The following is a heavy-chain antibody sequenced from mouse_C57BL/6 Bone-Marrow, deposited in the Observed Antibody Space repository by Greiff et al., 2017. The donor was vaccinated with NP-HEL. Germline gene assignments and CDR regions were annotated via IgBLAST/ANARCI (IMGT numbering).Heavy chain of an antibody. CDR3: ASHLLHYAMDY. CDR1: GFTFSSYG. Sequence: DVMLVESGGDLVKPGGSLKLSCAASGFTFSSYGMSWVRQTPDKRLEWVATISSGGSYTYYPDSVKGRFTISRDNAKNTLYLQMSSLKSEDTAMYYCASHLLHYAMDYWGQGTSVTVSS. V-gene: IGHV5-6*02. CDR2: ISSGGSYT. J-gene: IGHJ4*01. D-gene: IGHD2-1*01.